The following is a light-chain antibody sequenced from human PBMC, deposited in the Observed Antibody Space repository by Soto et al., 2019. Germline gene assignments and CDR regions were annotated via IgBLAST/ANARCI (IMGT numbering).Light chain of an antibody. J-gene: IGLJ1*01. V-gene: IGLV7-46*01. Sequence: QAVVTQEPSLTVSPGGTVTLTCGSSTGAVTNGHYPYWFQQQPGQAPRTLIYDTTNRHSWTPARFSGSLLGGKAALSLSGAQPEYEAEYYCLLSYNGPYVFGTGTKVTVL. CDR1: TGAVTNGHY. CDR2: DTT. CDR3: LLSYNGPYV.